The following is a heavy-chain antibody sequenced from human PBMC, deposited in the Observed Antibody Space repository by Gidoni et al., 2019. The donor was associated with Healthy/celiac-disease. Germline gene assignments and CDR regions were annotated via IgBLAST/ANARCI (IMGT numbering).Heavy chain of an antibody. Sequence: EVQLVASGGGLVQPGRSLRLSCAASGLPFDDYAMHWVRQAPGKGMEWVSGISWNSGSIGYADSVKGRFTISRDNAKNSLYLQMNSLRAEDTALYYCAKGWNYVDYYYYMDVWGKGTTVTVSS. CDR1: GLPFDDYA. CDR3: AKGWNYVDYYYYMDV. CDR2: ISWNSGSI. J-gene: IGHJ6*03. D-gene: IGHD1-7*01. V-gene: IGHV3-9*01.